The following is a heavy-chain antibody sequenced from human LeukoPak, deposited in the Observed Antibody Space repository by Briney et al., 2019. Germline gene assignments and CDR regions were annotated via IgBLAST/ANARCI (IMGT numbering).Heavy chain of an antibody. CDR3: ARTIVGATTALDY. CDR1: GYSFTSYW. Sequence: GGSLKISCKGSGYSFTSYWIGWVPQMPGKGLEWMGIIYPGDSDTRYSPSFQGQVTISADKSISTAYLEWSSLKASDTAMYYCARTIVGATTALDYWGQGTLVTVSS. D-gene: IGHD1-26*01. V-gene: IGHV5-51*01. CDR2: IYPGDSDT. J-gene: IGHJ4*02.